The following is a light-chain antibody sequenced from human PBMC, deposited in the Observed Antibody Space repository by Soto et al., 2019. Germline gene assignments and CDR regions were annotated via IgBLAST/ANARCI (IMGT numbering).Light chain of an antibody. CDR2: DAS. V-gene: IGKV3-11*01. CDR3: QQRSNWPRT. CDR1: QSVGSY. J-gene: IGKJ1*01. Sequence: EIVLTQSPATLSLSPGERATLSCRASQSVGSYLAWYQQKLGQAPRLLIYDASNRATGIPARFSGSGSGTDFTLTISSLEPEDFAVSYCQQRSNWPRTFGQGTKVEIQ.